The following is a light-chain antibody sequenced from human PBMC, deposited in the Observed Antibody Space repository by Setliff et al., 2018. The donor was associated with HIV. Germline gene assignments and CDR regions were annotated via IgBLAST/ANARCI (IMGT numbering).Light chain of an antibody. V-gene: IGLV2-14*01. CDR2: EVS. CDR3: CSYAVTYTLI. CDR1: SSDVGGYNY. J-gene: IGLJ2*01. Sequence: QSALTQPASVSGSPGQSITISCTGTSSDVGGYNYVSWYQQHPGKAPKLMIYEVSNRPSGVSNRFSGSKSGNTASLTISGLQAEDEADYYCCSYAVTYTLIFGGGTKVTVL.